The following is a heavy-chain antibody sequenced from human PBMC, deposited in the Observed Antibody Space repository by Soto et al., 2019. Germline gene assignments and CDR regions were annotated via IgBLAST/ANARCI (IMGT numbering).Heavy chain of an antibody. J-gene: IGHJ6*02. CDR2: ISYDGSNK. Sequence: GGSLRLSCAASGFTFSSYGMHWVRQAPGKGLEWVAVISYDGSNKYYADSVKGRFTISRDNSKNTLYLQMNSLRAEDTAVYYCAKGGSYYEYYYYGMDVWGQGTTVTVSS. D-gene: IGHD1-26*01. CDR3: AKGGSYYEYYYYGMDV. V-gene: IGHV3-30*18. CDR1: GFTFSSYG.